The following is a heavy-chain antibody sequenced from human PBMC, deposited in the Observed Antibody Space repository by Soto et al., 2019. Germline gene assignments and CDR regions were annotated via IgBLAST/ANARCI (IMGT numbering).Heavy chain of an antibody. V-gene: IGHV1-3*01. CDR2: INAGYGNT. J-gene: IGHJ4*02. Sequence: ASVEVSCKASGYTFSSYSMHWVRQAPGQRLEWMGWINAGYGNTKSSQKFQDRVTISWDTSASTAYMELTSLRSEDTAVYYCARDTGDGTFDFWGQGTLVTVSS. CDR1: GYTFSSYS. CDR3: ARDTGDGTFDF. D-gene: IGHD7-27*01.